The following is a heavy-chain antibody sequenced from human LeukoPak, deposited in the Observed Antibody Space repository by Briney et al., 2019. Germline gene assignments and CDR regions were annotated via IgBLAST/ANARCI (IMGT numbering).Heavy chain of an antibody. V-gene: IGHV3-48*03. Sequence: GGSLRLSCAASGFTFSSYEMKWVRQAPGKGLQWVSYISSSGSTIYYADSVKGRFTISRDNAKNSLYLQMNSLRVEDTAVYYCARAIGDFGRYGVDVWGQGTTITV. CDR1: GFTFSSYE. D-gene: IGHD4-17*01. CDR3: ARAIGDFGRYGVDV. J-gene: IGHJ6*01. CDR2: ISSSGSTI.